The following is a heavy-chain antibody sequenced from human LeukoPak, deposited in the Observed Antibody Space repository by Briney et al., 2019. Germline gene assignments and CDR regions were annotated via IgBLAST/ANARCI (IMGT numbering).Heavy chain of an antibody. Sequence: ASVKVSCKASGYTFTSYDINWVRQATGQGLEWMGWMNPNSGNTGYAQKFQGRVTMTRNTSISTAYMELSSLRSEDTAVYYCATGGYNWNDENWFDPWGQGTLVTVSS. J-gene: IGHJ5*02. CDR3: ATGGYNWNDENWFDP. CDR2: MNPNSGNT. V-gene: IGHV1-8*01. D-gene: IGHD1-1*01. CDR1: GYTFTSYD.